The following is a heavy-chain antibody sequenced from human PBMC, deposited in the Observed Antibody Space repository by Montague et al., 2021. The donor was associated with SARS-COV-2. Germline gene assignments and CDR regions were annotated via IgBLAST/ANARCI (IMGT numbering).Heavy chain of an antibody. CDR1: GDSVSRNDIA. D-gene: IGHD7-27*01. CDR3: AGVRHLGWGMDV. Sequence: CAISGDSVSRNDIAWNWFRQSPSRGLEWLGRTFYRSEWNYHYADSVKSRITIYPDTSKNQVSLQLGSVTPEDTAMYFCAGVRHLGWGMDVWGQGTRVTVSS. V-gene: IGHV6-1*01. J-gene: IGHJ6*02. CDR2: TFYRSEWNY.